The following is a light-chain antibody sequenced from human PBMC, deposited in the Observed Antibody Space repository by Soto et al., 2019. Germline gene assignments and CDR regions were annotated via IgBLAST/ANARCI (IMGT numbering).Light chain of an antibody. V-gene: IGLV1-40*01. Sequence: QSVLTQPPSVSGAPGQRVTISCTGSSSNIGAGYDVHWYQQRPGTAPKLLIYGNSNRPSGVPDRFSGYKSGTSASLAITGLQAEDEADYYCQSYDSSLSGWVFGGGTKLTVL. J-gene: IGLJ3*02. CDR2: GNS. CDR3: QSYDSSLSGWV. CDR1: SSNIGAGYD.